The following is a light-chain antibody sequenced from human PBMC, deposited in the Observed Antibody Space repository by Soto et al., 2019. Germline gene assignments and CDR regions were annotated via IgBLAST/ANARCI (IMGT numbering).Light chain of an antibody. CDR2: AAS. V-gene: IGKV1-9*01. CDR1: QGISTY. Sequence: IQLTQSPSSLSASVGDRVTITCRASQGISTYLAWYQHKPGKAPQLLIFAASTLQSGVPSRFSGSGSGTDFTLTISSLQTEDFATYYCQQLISYPLTFGGGTRWIS. J-gene: IGKJ4*01. CDR3: QQLISYPLT.